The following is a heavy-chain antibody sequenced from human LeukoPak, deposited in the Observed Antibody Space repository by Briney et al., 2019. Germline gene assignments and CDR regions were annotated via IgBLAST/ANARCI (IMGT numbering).Heavy chain of an antibody. Sequence: PSETLSLTSSVSGASLNRYFWNWVRQTAEKGLEWIGYVSHTGATTSNPTLKSRVSITIDTSKSQISLTMTSVTAADSALYYCARDGRGSFYSLDLWGPGTVVSVSA. V-gene: IGHV4-59*01. D-gene: IGHD1-26*01. CDR3: ARDGRGSFYSLDL. CDR1: GASLNRYF. CDR2: VSHTGAT. J-gene: IGHJ6*01.